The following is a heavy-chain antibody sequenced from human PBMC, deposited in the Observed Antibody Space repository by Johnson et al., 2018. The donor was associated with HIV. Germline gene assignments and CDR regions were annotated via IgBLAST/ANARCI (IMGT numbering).Heavy chain of an antibody. D-gene: IGHD5-12*01. CDR1: GFTFSSYA. CDR3: AKDPMVATPANAFDI. V-gene: IGHV3-33*06. CDR2: IWYDGSNK. Sequence: QMQLVESGGGVVQPGRSLRLSCAASGFTFSSYALHWVRQAPGKGLEWVAVIWYDGSNKYYADSVKGRFTISRDNSKNTLYLQMNSLRAEDTAVYYCAKDPMVATPANAFDIWGQGTMVTVSS. J-gene: IGHJ3*02.